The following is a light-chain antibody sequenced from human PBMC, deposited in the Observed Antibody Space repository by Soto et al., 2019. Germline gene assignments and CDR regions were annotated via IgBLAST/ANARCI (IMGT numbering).Light chain of an antibody. V-gene: IGLV2-14*01. CDR3: SSYTNINTRACV. CDR2: EVT. J-gene: IGLJ1*01. Sequence: APKLIIYEVTDRPSGVYNRFSGSKSGNTASLTISGLQAEDEAEYYCSSYTNINTRACVFGTGTKVTV.